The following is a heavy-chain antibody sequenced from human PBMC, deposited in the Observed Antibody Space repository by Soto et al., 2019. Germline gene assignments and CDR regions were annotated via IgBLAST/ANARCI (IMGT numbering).Heavy chain of an antibody. CDR3: AKSAIDWDY. CDR1: GFTLSSYA. D-gene: IGHD2-21*01. V-gene: IGHV3-23*01. J-gene: IGHJ4*02. Sequence: EVQLLESGGGLVQPGGSLRLSCAASGFTLSSYAMGWVRQAPGKGLEWVSAISGSGGSTYDSDYVKGRFTISRDKSKNTLYLQMNSLRAEDTAVYYCAKSAIDWDYWGQGTQVTVSS. CDR2: ISGSGGST.